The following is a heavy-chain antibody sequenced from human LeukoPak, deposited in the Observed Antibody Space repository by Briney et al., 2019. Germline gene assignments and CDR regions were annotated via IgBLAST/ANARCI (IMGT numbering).Heavy chain of an antibody. Sequence: SETLSLTCTVSGGSISSYYWSWIRQPPGKGLEWIGYIYYSGSTNYNPSLKSRVTISVDTSKNQFSLKLSSVTAADTAVYYCARGTVPELIVGAQGAHFGYWGQGTLVTVSS. CDR1: GGSISSYY. V-gene: IGHV4-59*01. CDR2: IYYSGST. J-gene: IGHJ4*02. D-gene: IGHD1-26*01. CDR3: ARGTVPELIVGAQGAHFGY.